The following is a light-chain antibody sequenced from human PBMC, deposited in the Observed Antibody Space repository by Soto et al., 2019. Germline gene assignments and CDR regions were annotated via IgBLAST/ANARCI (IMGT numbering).Light chain of an antibody. Sequence: EIVFKQSPGTLSLSPGEKDNHSCRASQSVKSSHLARDQQKPGQAPRLLIYVASSRATGIPDRFSGSGSGTDFTLTISRLEPEDFAVYYCQQYGSSTATFGQGTKV. CDR1: QSVKSSH. J-gene: IGKJ1*01. CDR3: QQYGSSTAT. V-gene: IGKV3-20*01. CDR2: VAS.